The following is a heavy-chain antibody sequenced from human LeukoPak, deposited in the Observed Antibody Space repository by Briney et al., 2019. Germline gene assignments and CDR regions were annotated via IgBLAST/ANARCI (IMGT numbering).Heavy chain of an antibody. D-gene: IGHD2/OR15-2a*01. CDR3: ARGRFLLSAFNI. CDR1: GFTFSSYW. V-gene: IGHV3-7*01. Sequence: GGPLRLSCAASGFTFSSYWMSWVRQAPGKGLEWVAIIKEDGSEKYYVDSVKGRFTISRDNAKNSLYLQLNSLRAEDTAVYYCARGRFLLSAFNIWGQGTMVTVSS. J-gene: IGHJ3*02. CDR2: IKEDGSEK.